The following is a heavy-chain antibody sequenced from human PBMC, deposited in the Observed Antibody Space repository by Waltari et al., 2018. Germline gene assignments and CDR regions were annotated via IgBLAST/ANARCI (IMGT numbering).Heavy chain of an antibody. V-gene: IGHV3-23*01. CDR2: IT. J-gene: IGHJ4*02. CDR1: GFTFISYA. Sequence: EEHLLESGGGLAQPGGSLRLSCSASGFTFISYAMSWVRQAPGKGLEWVSGITKYADSVKGRFTVSRDNSKNTVFLHLNSLRAEDTAIYYCARHLYSIDYLELAKWGQGTLVTVSS. D-gene: IGHD3-22*01. CDR3: ARHLYSIDYLELAK.